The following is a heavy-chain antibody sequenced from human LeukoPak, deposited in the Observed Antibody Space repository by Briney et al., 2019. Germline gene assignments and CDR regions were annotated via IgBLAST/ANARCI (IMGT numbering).Heavy chain of an antibody. CDR1: GFTFTNYA. Sequence: GGSLRLSCAVSGFTFTNYAIQWVRQAPGKGLEWVAVISYDGTNIYYGDSVKGRFTISRDNSKNTVYLQMNNLRAEDTAVYHCARGLTNFDASSPPVYWGQGTLVTVSS. CDR2: ISYDGTNI. V-gene: IGHV3-30*01. CDR3: ARGLTNFDASSPPVY. J-gene: IGHJ4*02. D-gene: IGHD2-8*01.